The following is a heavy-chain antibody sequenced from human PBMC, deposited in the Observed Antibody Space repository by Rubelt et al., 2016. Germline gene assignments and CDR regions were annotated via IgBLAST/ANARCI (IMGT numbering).Heavy chain of an antibody. CDR3: ARESLRPSSGWGDAFDI. D-gene: IGHD6-19*01. CDR1: GYTSTGYY. CDR2: INPNSGGT. J-gene: IGHJ3*02. Sequence: SKASGYTSTGYYMHWVRQAPGQGLEWMGWINPNSGGTNYAQKFQGRVTMTRDTSISTAYMELRSLRSDDTAVYYCARESLRPSSGWGDAFDIWGQGTMVTVSS. V-gene: IGHV1-2*02.